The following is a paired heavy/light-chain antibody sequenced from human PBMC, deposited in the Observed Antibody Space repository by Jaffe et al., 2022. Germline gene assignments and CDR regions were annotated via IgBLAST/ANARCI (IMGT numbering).Heavy chain of an antibody. CDR1: GYSISSGYY. D-gene: IGHD2-15*01. CDR2: IYHSGST. V-gene: IGHV4-38-2*01. J-gene: IGHJ3*02. Sequence: QVQLQESGPGLVKPSETLSLTCAVSGYSISSGYYWGWIRQPPGKGLEWIGSIYHSGSTYYNPSLKSRVTISVDTSKNQFSLKLSSVTAADTAVYYCARVASYCSGGSCYWHAFDIWGQGTMVTVSS. CDR3: ARVASYCSGGSCYWHAFDI.
Light chain of an antibody. V-gene: IGLV1-47*01. J-gene: IGLJ1*01. Sequence: QSVLTQPPSASGTPGQRVTISCSGSSSNIGSNYVYWYQQLPGTAPKLLIYRNNQRPSGVPDRFSGSKSGTSASLAISGLRSEDEADYYCAAWDDSLSGNYVFGTGTKVTVL. CDR3: AAWDDSLSGNYV. CDR2: RNN. CDR1: SSNIGSNY.